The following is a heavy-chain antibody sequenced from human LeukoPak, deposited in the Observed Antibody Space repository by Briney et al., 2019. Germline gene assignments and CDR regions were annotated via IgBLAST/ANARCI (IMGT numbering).Heavy chain of an antibody. D-gene: IGHD6-19*01. Sequence: GGSLRLSCAASGFTFSNAWMSWVRQAPGKGLEWVANIKQDGSEKYYVDSVKGRFTISRDNSKNTLYLQMNSLRAEDTAVYYCAKAPVAGTLGYWGQGTLVTVSS. J-gene: IGHJ4*02. V-gene: IGHV3-7*01. CDR1: GFTFSNAW. CDR2: IKQDGSEK. CDR3: AKAPVAGTLGY.